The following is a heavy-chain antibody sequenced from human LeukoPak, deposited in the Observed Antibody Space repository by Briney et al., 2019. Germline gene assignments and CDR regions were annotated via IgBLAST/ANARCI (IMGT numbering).Heavy chain of an antibody. D-gene: IGHD1-26*01. J-gene: IGHJ6*02. CDR1: GFTFSSNA. CDR2: ISGSGGST. Sequence: GASLRLSCAASGFTFSSNAMSWVRQAPGKGLEWVSAISGSGGSTYYADSVKGRFTISRDNSKNTLYLQMNSLRAEDTAVYYCAKGGATNYYYYGMDVWGQGTTVTVSS. CDR3: AKGGATNYYYYGMDV. V-gene: IGHV3-23*01.